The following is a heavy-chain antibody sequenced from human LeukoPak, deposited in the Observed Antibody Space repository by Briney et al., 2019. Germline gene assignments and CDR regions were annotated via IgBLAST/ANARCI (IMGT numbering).Heavy chain of an antibody. J-gene: IGHJ4*02. D-gene: IGHD6-13*01. Sequence: GGSLRLSCAASGFTFDDYAMHWVRQAPGKGLEWVSGISWNSGSIGYADSVKGRFTISRDNSKNTLYLQMNSLRAEDTAVYYCAKLGLPKSEAAAGTWGQGTLVTVSS. CDR1: GFTFDDYA. V-gene: IGHV3-9*01. CDR3: AKLGLPKSEAAAGT. CDR2: ISWNSGSI.